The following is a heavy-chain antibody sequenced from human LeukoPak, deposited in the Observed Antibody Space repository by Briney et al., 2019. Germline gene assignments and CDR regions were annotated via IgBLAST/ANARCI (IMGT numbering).Heavy chain of an antibody. J-gene: IGHJ5*02. Sequence: SVKVSCKASGGTFSSYAISWVRQAPGQGLEWMGGIIPIFGTANYAQKFQGRVTITADESTSTAYMELSSLRSEDTAVYYCARDRGHYYDSSGSSNWFDPWGQGTLVTVSS. D-gene: IGHD3-22*01. V-gene: IGHV1-69*13. CDR2: IIPIFGTA. CDR3: ARDRGHYYDSSGSSNWFDP. CDR1: GGTFSSYA.